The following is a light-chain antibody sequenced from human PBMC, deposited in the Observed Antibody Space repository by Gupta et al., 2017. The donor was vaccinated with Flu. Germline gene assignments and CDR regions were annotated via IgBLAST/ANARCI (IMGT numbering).Light chain of an antibody. V-gene: IGKV1D-16*01. Sequence: DIQITHSPSSLSASVGDRVTITCRASQGISSWLAWYHQKPGRTPKSLIYGVLRFQSRVPSRISGSGSSRAFTLTIISSLPADYATTYCCQEQSCPPTFGHGTTVDIK. CDR1: QGISSW. J-gene: IGKJ3*01. CDR2: GVL. CDR3: CQEQSCPPT.